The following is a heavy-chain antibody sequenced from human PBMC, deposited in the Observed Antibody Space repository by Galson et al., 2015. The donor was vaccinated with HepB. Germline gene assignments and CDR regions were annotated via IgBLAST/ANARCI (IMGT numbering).Heavy chain of an antibody. J-gene: IGHJ4*02. Sequence: ETLSLTCTVSGGSISSYYWSWIRHPPGKGLEWIGYIYYSGSTNYNPSLKSRVTISVDTSKNQFSLKLSSVTAADTAVYYCARTEYYYDSSGYATAYFDYWGQGTLVTVSS. CDR1: GGSISSYY. CDR2: IYYSGST. V-gene: IGHV4-59*01. CDR3: ARTEYYYDSSGYATAYFDY. D-gene: IGHD3-22*01.